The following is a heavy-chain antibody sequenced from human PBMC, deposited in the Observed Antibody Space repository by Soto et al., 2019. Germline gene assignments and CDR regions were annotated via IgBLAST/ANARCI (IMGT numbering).Heavy chain of an antibody. V-gene: IGHV3-23*01. CDR3: AKTGPYYFDH. CDR2: IGSGGTA. CDR1: GFTFSSSG. J-gene: IGHJ4*02. Sequence: GSLRLSCAASGFTFSSSGMTWVRQAPGKGLEWVSAIGSGGTAYYADSVKGRFTISRDNSKGTLSLQMNSLGAEDTAGYFCAKTGPYYFDHWGQGTLVTVAS.